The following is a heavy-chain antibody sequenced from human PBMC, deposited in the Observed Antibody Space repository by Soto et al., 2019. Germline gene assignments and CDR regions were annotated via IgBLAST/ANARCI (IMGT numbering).Heavy chain of an antibody. V-gene: IGHV4-61*01. CDR3: ATDFAYFDS. D-gene: IGHD3-3*01. Sequence: PSETLSLTCTVSGGSFKRGSYSWSWIRQPPGKGLEWIGYVYHTGRTSYNPSLKSRVSISMDTSKNQFSLNLDSVTAADTAVYFCATDFAYFDSWGQGTLVTVSS. J-gene: IGHJ4*02. CDR1: GGSFKRGSYS. CDR2: VYHTGRT.